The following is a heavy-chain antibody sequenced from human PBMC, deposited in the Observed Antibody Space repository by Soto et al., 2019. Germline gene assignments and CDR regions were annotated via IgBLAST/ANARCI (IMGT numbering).Heavy chain of an antibody. CDR2: ISSSSSTI. CDR3: ARGGLLVTSVYYYYMDV. D-gene: IGHD6-6*01. CDR1: GFTFSRYS. Sequence: GGFLRLSCAASGFTFSRYSMNWVRQAPGKGLEWVSYISSSSSTIYYADSVKGRFTISRDNAKNSVYLQVNSLRAEDTALYHCARGGLLVTSVYYYYMDVWGKGTTVTVSS. V-gene: IGHV3-48*01. J-gene: IGHJ6*03.